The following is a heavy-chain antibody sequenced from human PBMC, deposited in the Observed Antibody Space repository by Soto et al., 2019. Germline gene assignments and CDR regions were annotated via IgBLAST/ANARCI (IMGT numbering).Heavy chain of an antibody. D-gene: IGHD4-4*01. CDR3: ARDRSVRGVSLYYYGMDV. Sequence: GGSLRLSCAASGFTFSSYWMHWVRQAPGKGLVWVSRINSDGSSTSYADSVKGRFTISRDNAKNTLYLQMNSLRAEDTAVYYCARDRSVRGVSLYYYGMDVWGQGTTVTVSS. CDR2: INSDGSST. CDR1: GFTFSSYW. V-gene: IGHV3-74*01. J-gene: IGHJ6*02.